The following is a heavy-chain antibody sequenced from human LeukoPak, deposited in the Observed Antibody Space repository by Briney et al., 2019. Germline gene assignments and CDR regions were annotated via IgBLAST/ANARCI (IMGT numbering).Heavy chain of an antibody. Sequence: SETLSLTCTVSGGSISSSSYYWGWIRQPPGKGLEWIGYIYYSGSTNYNPSLKSRVTISVDTSKNQFSLKLSSVTAADTAVYYCAREEMATISYRAFDIWGQGTMVTVSS. CDR1: GGSISSSSYY. CDR2: IYYSGST. V-gene: IGHV4-61*05. J-gene: IGHJ3*02. D-gene: IGHD5-24*01. CDR3: AREEMATISYRAFDI.